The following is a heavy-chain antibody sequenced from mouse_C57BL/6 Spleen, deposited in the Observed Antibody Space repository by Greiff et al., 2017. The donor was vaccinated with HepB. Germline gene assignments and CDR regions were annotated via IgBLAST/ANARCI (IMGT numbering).Heavy chain of an antibody. CDR3: AREEKLLYYFDY. V-gene: IGHV1-52*01. CDR2: IDPSDSET. Sequence: VKLQQPGAELVRPGSSVKLSCKASGYTFTSYWMHWVKQRPIQGLEWIGNIDPSDSETHYNQKFKDKATLTVDKSSSTAYMQLSSLTSEDSAVYYCAREEKLLYYFDYWGQGTTLTVSS. J-gene: IGHJ2*01. CDR1: GYTFTSYW.